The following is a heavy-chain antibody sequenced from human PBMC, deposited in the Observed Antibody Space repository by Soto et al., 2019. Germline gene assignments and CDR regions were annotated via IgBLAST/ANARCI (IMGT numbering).Heavy chain of an antibody. V-gene: IGHV4-59*01. CDR1: GGSISSYD. Sequence: SETLSLTCSVSGGSISSYDWSWIRQPPGKGLEWIGYIYYSGSTNYNPSLKSRVTISVDTSKNQFSLKLSSVTAADTAVYYCARLEDGPGVPYYYYYMDVWGKGTTVTVSS. J-gene: IGHJ6*03. CDR2: IYYSGST. CDR3: ARLEDGPGVPYYYYYMDV. D-gene: IGHD7-27*01.